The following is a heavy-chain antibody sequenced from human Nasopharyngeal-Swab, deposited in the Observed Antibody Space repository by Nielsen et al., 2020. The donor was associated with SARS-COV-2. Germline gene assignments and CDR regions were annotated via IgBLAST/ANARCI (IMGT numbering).Heavy chain of an antibody. Sequence: WVRQAPGQGLEWMGGIIPIFGTANYAQKFQGRVTITADESTSTAYMELSSLRSEDTAVYYCARDGITMVRGGQDYYFDYWGQGTLVTVSS. V-gene: IGHV1-69*01. CDR2: IIPIFGTA. D-gene: IGHD3-10*01. J-gene: IGHJ4*02. CDR3: ARDGITMVRGGQDYYFDY.